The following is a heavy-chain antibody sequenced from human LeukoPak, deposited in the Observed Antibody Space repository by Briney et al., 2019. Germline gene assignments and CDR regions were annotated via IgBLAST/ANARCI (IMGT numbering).Heavy chain of an antibody. D-gene: IGHD6-19*01. J-gene: IGHJ5*02. CDR3: AKDGAQYSSGPECDP. CDR2: ISHDGMNA. CDR1: GLHFSGTA. Sequence: QPGGSLRLSCAASGLHFSGTAMSWVRQAPGKGLEWVSAISHDGMNAYCADSVKGRFTISRDNSKKTVSLEMSSLTAADTGVYYCAKDGAQYSSGPECDPRGQGALVTVSP. V-gene: IGHV3-23*01.